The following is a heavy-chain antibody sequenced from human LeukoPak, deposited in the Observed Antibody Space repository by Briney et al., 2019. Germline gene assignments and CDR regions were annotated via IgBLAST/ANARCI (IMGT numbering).Heavy chain of an antibody. V-gene: IGHV4-4*07. J-gene: IGHJ3*02. Sequence: SETLSVTCTVSGDSISNRYWSWIRLPAGRELEWIGRIYSSGTTKYNPSLKSRLAMSVDTSKNQFSLRLSSVTAADTAVYYCARDPSRDGYTLGAFDIWGQGTMVTVSP. CDR1: GDSISNRY. D-gene: IGHD5-24*01. CDR2: IYSSGTT. CDR3: ARDPSRDGYTLGAFDI.